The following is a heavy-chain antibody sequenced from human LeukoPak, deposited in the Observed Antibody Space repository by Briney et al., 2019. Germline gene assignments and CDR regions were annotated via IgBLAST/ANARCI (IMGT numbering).Heavy chain of an antibody. V-gene: IGHV1-18*01. CDR1: GYSFTTYD. Sequence: VASVKVSCKTSGYSFTTYDINWVRQAPGQGLEWLGWISVNSGATKNAQNIQGRVSLTTDTSTNTAYLDLGSLRSDDTAVYYCARGKKYTGLDFWGLGTLVTVSS. J-gene: IGHJ1*01. D-gene: IGHD3/OR15-3a*01. CDR3: ARGKKYTGLDF. CDR2: ISVNSGAT.